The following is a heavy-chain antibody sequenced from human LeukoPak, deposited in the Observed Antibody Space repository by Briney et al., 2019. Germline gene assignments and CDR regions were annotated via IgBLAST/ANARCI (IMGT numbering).Heavy chain of an antibody. CDR3: AGDYCSSTSCYDLLDY. J-gene: IGHJ4*02. D-gene: IGHD2-2*01. V-gene: IGHV1-2*02. CDR1: GYTFTGYY. Sequence: GASVKVSCKASGYTFTGYYMHWVRQAPGQGLEWMGWINPNSGGTNYAQKFQGRVTMTRDTSISTAYMELSRLRSDDTAVYYCAGDYCSSTSCYDLLDYWGQGTLVTVSS. CDR2: INPNSGGT.